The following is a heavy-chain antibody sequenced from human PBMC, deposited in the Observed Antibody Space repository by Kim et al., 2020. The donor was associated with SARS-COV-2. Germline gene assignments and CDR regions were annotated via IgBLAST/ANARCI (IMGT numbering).Heavy chain of an antibody. CDR2: ISSDGSNT. J-gene: IGHJ6*01. Sequence: GGSLRLSCVGSGLTFSSYIMHWVRQAPGKGLEYVSAISSDGSNTFYVNSVKGRFTISRDNSKNTLYLQMGSLRAEDMAVYYCTKGYDILTGPPHAMDVWG. D-gene: IGHD3-9*01. CDR1: GLTFSSYI. V-gene: IGHV3-64*01. CDR3: TKGYDILTGPPHAMDV.